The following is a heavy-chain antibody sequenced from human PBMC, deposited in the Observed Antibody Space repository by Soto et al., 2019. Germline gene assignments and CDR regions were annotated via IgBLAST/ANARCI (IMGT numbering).Heavy chain of an antibody. CDR3: TRGLASGDY. D-gene: IGHD6-6*01. Sequence: QVQLVQPGAEVKKPGASVKFSCKASGYIFTNFYIHWVRQAPGQGLEWIGIINPNGGSTNYAENFQGRVTMTRDTSTSTVYMDLSSVRSDDRAVYYCTRGLASGDYWGQGTLITVSS. J-gene: IGHJ4*02. CDR2: INPNGGST. CDR1: GYIFTNFY. V-gene: IGHV1-46*03.